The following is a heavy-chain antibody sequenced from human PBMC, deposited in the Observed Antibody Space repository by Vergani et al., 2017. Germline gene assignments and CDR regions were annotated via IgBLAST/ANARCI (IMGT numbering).Heavy chain of an antibody. CDR2: IYSGGST. V-gene: IGHV3-53*01. CDR1: GFTVSSNY. D-gene: IGHD3-10*01. J-gene: IGHJ3*01. Sequence: EVQLVESGGGLIQPGGSLRLSCAASGFTVSSNYMSWVRQAPGKGLEWVSVIYSGGSTYYADSVKGRFTISRDKSKNTLYLQMNSLRAEDKAVDYFAGARITMVREPPLAFDFWGQGTMVTVSS. CDR3: AGARITMVREPPLAFDF.